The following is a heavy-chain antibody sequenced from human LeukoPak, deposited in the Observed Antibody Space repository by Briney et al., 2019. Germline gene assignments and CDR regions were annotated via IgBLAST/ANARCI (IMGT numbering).Heavy chain of an antibody. J-gene: IGHJ4*02. D-gene: IGHD3-16*01. V-gene: IGHV3-21*01. Sequence: PGGSLRLSCAASGFTFSSYWMHWVRQAPGKGLEWVSSISSSSSYIYYADSVKGRFTISRDNAKNSLYLQMNSLRAEDTAVYYCARGKSSGGTFDYWGQGTLVTVSS. CDR3: ARGKSSGGTFDY. CDR1: GFTFSSYW. CDR2: ISSSSSYI.